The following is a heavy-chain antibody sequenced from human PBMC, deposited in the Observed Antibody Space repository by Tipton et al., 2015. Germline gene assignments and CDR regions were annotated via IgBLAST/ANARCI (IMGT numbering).Heavy chain of an antibody. CDR2: IYYTGGT. Sequence: TLSLTCSVSGGSISGHYWAWIRQPPGKGLEYIGYIYYTGGTSYNPSLKSRVSISVDTSKNQFSVKLTSVTAADTAVYYCARNLEWQAAKFDPWGQGTLVTVSS. J-gene: IGHJ5*02. CDR3: ARNLEWQAAKFDP. D-gene: IGHD3-3*01. V-gene: IGHV4-59*11. CDR1: GGSISGHY.